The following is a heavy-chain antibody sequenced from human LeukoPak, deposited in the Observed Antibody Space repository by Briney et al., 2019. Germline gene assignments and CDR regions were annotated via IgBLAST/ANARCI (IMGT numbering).Heavy chain of an antibody. V-gene: IGHV4-61*05. CDR2: IYFSGST. CDR1: GGSISSSSYY. D-gene: IGHD3-10*01. Sequence: SETLSLTCTVSGGSISSSSYYWSWIRQPPGKGLEWIGYIYFSGSTNYNPSLKSRVTISVDTSKNQFSLKLSSVTAADTAVYYCASGHYYGSGSYFGWFDPWGQGTLVTVSS. J-gene: IGHJ5*02. CDR3: ASGHYYGSGSYFGWFDP.